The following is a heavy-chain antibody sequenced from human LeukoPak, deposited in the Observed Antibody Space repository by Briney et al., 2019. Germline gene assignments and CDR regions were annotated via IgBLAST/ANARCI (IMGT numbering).Heavy chain of an antibody. CDR1: GFTFSGYA. J-gene: IGHJ4*02. V-gene: IGHV3-23*01. CDR2: ISGSGGST. D-gene: IGHD6-13*01. CDR3: AKDGVAAPPFDY. Sequence: GASLRLSCAASGFTFSGYAMSWVRQAPGKGLEWVSAISGSGGSTYYADSVKGRFTISRDNSKNTLYLQMNSLRAEDTAVYYCAKDGVAAPPFDYWGQGTLVTVSS.